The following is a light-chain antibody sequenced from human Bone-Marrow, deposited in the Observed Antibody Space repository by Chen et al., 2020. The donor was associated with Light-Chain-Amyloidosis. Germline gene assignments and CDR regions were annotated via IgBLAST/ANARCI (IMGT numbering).Light chain of an antibody. Sequence: SYVLSQPSSVSAAPGQKSTIACGGNNIGSTSVHWYQQPPGQAPLLVVYDDSDRPSGIPERLSGSNSGNTATLTISRVEVGDEADYYCQVWDRSSDRPVFGGGTKLTVL. CDR1: NIGSTS. V-gene: IGLV3-21*02. CDR2: DDS. CDR3: QVWDRSSDRPV. J-gene: IGLJ3*02.